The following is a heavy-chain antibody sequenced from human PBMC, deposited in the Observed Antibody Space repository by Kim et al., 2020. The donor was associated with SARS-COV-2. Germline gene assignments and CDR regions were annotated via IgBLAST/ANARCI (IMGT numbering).Heavy chain of an antibody. D-gene: IGHD6-19*01. CDR3: ARDQVEVAGSYFDY. V-gene: IGHV4-39*07. J-gene: IGHJ4*02. CDR2: IYYSGST. CDR1: GGSISSSSYY. Sequence: SETLSLTCTVSGGSISSSSYYWGWIRQPPGKGLEWIGSIYYSGSTYYNPSLKSRVTISVDTSKNQFSLKLSSVTAADTAVYYCARDQVEVAGSYFDYWGQGTLVTVSS.